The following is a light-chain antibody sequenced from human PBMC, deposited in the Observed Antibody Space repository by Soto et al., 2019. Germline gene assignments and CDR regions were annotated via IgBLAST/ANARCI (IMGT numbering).Light chain of an antibody. CDR2: GAS. Sequence: EIVLTQSPGTLSLSPGERATLSCRASQSVSNNYLAWYQQTPGQAPRLLIYGASTRATDIPARFTGSGSGTEFTLTIGSLQSEDFAVYYCQQYNSWPVTFGQGTKVDIK. J-gene: IGKJ1*01. V-gene: IGKV3-15*01. CDR1: QSVSNN. CDR3: QQYNSWPVT.